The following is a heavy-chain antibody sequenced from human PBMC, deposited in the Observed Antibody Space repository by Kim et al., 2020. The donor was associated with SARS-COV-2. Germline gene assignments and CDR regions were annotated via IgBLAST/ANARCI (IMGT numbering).Heavy chain of an antibody. D-gene: IGHD6-19*01. CDR1: GGSLSSTNYY. CDR2: TYYSGNT. CDR3: ARARTYSSGWCVVFYY. V-gene: IGHV4-39*01. J-gene: IGHJ6*01. Sequence: SETLSLTCTVSGGSLSSTNYYWGWIRQPPGKGLEWIGTTYYSGNTYYNPSLKSRVTISIDTSTNQFSLNLGSVTAADTAVYYCARARTYSSGWCVVFYY.